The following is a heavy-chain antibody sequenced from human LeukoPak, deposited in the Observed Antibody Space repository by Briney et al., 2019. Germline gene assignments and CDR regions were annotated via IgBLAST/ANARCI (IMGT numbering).Heavy chain of an antibody. CDR2: IYYSGST. CDR3: ARVFAGDYDFWSGYYEYYFDY. CDR1: GGSISSHY. Sequence: PSETLSLTCTVSGGSISSHYWSWIRQPPGKGREGIGYIYYSGSTNYNPSLKSRLTISVDTSKNQFSMTLSSVTAADTAVYYCARVFAGDYDFWSGYYEYYFDYWGQGTLVTVSS. D-gene: IGHD3-3*01. V-gene: IGHV4-59*11. J-gene: IGHJ4*02.